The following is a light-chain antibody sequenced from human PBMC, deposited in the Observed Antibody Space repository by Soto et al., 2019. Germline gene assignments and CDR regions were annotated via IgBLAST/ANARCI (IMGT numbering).Light chain of an antibody. CDR2: EVS. CDR1: SSDVGGYNY. CDR3: SSYRSGRMLNCV. Sequence: QSVLTQPASVSVSPGQSITISCTGSSSDVGGYNYVCWYQQHPGKAPKLMICEVSNRPSGVANRFSGCTSGNTASLPVSRLQAEDDADYYCSSYRSGRMLNCVFGTGTKLTVL. V-gene: IGLV2-14*01. J-gene: IGLJ1*01.